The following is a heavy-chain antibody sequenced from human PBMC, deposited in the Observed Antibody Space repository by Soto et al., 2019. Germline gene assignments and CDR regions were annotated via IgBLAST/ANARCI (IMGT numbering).Heavy chain of an antibody. V-gene: IGHV3-30-3*01. CDR2: ISYDGSNK. Sequence: QVQLGESGGGVVQPGRSLRLSCAASGFTFSSYAMHWVRHAPGKGLEWVAVISYDGSNKYYADPVKGRFTISRDNSKNTLYLQMNSLRAEDTAVYYCARVTTVTDDYWGQGTLVTVSS. D-gene: IGHD4-17*01. CDR1: GFTFSSYA. CDR3: ARVTTVTDDY. J-gene: IGHJ4*02.